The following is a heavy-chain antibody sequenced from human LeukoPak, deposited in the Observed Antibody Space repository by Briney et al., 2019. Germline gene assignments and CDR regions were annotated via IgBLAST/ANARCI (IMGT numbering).Heavy chain of an antibody. CDR2: ISSGTNYI. CDR1: GFTFDNYN. CDR3: ARSAGGNYFDY. Sequence: PGGSQRLSCAASGFTFDNYNMNWVRQAPGKGLEWVSSISSGTNYIFEADSVKGRFTVTKDTALNSLSLQMNSLRADDTAVYYCARSAGGNYFDYWDQGTLVTVSS. D-gene: IGHD2-8*02. J-gene: IGHJ4*02. V-gene: IGHV3-21*01.